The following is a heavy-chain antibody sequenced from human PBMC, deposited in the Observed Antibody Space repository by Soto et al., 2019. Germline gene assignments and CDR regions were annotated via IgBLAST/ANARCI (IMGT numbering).Heavy chain of an antibody. Sequence: PGESLKISCKGSGYSFTSYWIGLVRQVPGKGLEWMGIIYPGDSDTRYSPSFQGQVTISADKSISTAYLQWSSLKAADTAMYYCARLWFAEYYCYGMDAWGQGTTGSVSS. CDR2: IYPGDSDT. V-gene: IGHV5-51*01. J-gene: IGHJ6*01. D-gene: IGHD3-10*01. CDR3: ARLWFAEYYCYGMDA. CDR1: GYSFTSYW.